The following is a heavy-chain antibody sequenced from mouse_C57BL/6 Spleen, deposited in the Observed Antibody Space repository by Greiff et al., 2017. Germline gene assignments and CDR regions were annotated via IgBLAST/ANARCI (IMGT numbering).Heavy chain of an antibody. CDR2: IYPGDGDT. CDR1: GYAFSSSW. J-gene: IGHJ3*01. D-gene: IGHD2-4*01. Sequence: QVQLQQSGPELVKPGASVKISCKASGYAFSSSWMNWVKQRPGKGLEWIGRIYPGDGDTNYNGKFKGKATLTADKSSSTAYMQLSSLTSEDSAVYFCARSDYEAYWGQGTLVTVSA. CDR3: ARSDYEAY. V-gene: IGHV1-82*01.